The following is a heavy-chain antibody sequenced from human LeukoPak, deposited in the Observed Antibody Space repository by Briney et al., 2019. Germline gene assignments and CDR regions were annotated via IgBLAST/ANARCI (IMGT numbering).Heavy chain of an antibody. CDR3: ARGSWDCSSTSCYAWGGLSYYYYYMDV. Sequence: ASVKVSCKTSGYTFTNYYMHWVRQAPGQGLEWMGIINPSGGSTSYAQKFQGRVTMTRDMSTSTVYMELSSLRSEDTAVYYCARGSWDCSSTSCYAWGGLSYYYYYMDVWGKGTTVTISS. V-gene: IGHV1-46*01. J-gene: IGHJ6*03. D-gene: IGHD2-2*01. CDR1: GYTFTNYY. CDR2: INPSGGST.